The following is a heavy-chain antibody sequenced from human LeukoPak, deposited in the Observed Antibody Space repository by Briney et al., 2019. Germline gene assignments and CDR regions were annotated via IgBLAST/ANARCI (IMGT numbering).Heavy chain of an antibody. J-gene: IGHJ4*02. CDR1: GLTFSTYW. Sequence: GGSLRLSCAASGLTFSTYWMTWVRQAPGKGLEWVANIKRDGSEKYYVDSVKGRFTISRDNAKKLVYLQMNSLRAEDTAIYYCARNARGPGDFWGQGTVVTVSS. CDR2: IKRDGSEK. CDR3: ARNARGPGDF. V-gene: IGHV3-7*01. D-gene: IGHD2-2*01.